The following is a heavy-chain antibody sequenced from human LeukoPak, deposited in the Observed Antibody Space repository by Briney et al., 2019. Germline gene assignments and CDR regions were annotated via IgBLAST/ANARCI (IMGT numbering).Heavy chain of an antibody. Sequence: SETLSLTCTVSGASITDYYWSWIRQTPGKGLEWIGYIHYGGSTNDNPSLRGRVTMSIDTSKNQFYLKLTSVTAADTAVYYCARDGVIMVRGVPFFYYYMDVWGKGTTVTVSS. CDR1: GASITDYY. D-gene: IGHD3-10*01. J-gene: IGHJ6*03. CDR3: ARDGVIMVRGVPFFYYYMDV. V-gene: IGHV4-59*01. CDR2: IHYGGST.